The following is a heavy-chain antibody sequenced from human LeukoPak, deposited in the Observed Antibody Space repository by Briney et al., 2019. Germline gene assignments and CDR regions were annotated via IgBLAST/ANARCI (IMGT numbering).Heavy chain of an antibody. J-gene: IGHJ4*02. CDR3: ARDLNRYFDWLLHLDY. V-gene: IGHV1-18*04. CDR1: GYTFSSYG. Sequence: ASVKVSCKASGYTFSSYGISWVRQAPGQGLEWMGWICAYNGNTNYAQKLQGRVTMTTDTSTSTAYMELRSLRSDDTAVYYCARDLNRYFDWLLHLDYWGQGTLVTVSS. D-gene: IGHD3-9*01. CDR2: ICAYNGNT.